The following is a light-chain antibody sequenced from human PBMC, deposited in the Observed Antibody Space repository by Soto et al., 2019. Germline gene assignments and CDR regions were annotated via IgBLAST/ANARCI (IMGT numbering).Light chain of an antibody. J-gene: IGLJ2*01. V-gene: IGLV1-44*01. CDR1: SSNIGSNT. CDR2: SNN. Sequence: QSVLTQPPSASGTPGQRVTISCSGSSSNIGSNTVNWYQQLPGTAPKLLIYSNNQRPSGVPHRFSGSKSGTSASLAISGLQSEEEAEYYCAAWDDSLNGRVFGGGTKLTVL. CDR3: AAWDDSLNGRV.